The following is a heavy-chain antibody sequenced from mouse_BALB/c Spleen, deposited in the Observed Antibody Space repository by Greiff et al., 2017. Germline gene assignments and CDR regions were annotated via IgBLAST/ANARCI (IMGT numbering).Heavy chain of an antibody. J-gene: IGHJ3*01. D-gene: IGHD1-1*01. CDR1: GYAFSSSW. CDR3: ARGDYYGSSLAY. V-gene: IGHV1-82*01. Sequence: VQLQQSGPELVKPGASVKISCKASGYAFSSSWMNWVKQRPGQGLEWIGRIYPGDGDTNYNGKFKGKATLTADKSSSTAYMQLSSLTSVDSAVYFCARGDYYGSSLAYWGQGTLVTVSA. CDR2: IYPGDGDT.